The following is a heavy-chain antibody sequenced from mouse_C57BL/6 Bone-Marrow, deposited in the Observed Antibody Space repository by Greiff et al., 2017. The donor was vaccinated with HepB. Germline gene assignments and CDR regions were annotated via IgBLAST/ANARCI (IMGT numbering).Heavy chain of an antibody. CDR3: AKGWYFDV. V-gene: IGHV5-17*01. Sequence: EVMLVESGGGLVKPGGSLKLSCAASGFTFSDYGMHWVRQAPEKGLEWVAYISSGSSTIYYADTVKGRFTISRDNAKNTLFLQMTSLRSEETAMYYCAKGWYFDVWGTGTTVTVSS. J-gene: IGHJ1*03. CDR2: ISSGSSTI. CDR1: GFTFSDYG.